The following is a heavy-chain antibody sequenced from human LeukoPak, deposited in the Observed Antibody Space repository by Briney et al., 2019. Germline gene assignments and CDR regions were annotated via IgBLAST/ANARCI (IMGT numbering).Heavy chain of an antibody. CDR2: IRYDGSNK. V-gene: IGHV3-30*02. D-gene: IGHD2-15*01. Sequence: GGSLRLSCAASGFTFSSYGMHWVRQAPGKGLEWVAFIRYDGSNKYYADSVKGRFTISRDNSKNTLYLQMNSLRAEDTAVYYCAKPSPNCSGGSCYFDYWGQGTLVTVSS. J-gene: IGHJ4*02. CDR1: GFTFSSYG. CDR3: AKPSPNCSGGSCYFDY.